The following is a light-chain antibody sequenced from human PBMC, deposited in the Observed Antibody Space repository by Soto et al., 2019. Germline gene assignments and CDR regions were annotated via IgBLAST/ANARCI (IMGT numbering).Light chain of an antibody. Sequence: DVVMTQSPLSQAVTPGEPASISCRSSQSLQHSNGNNYVDWYLQKPGQPPQLLIYVTSNRASGVPDRFSGTGAGTDFTLKISKVEAEAVGIYYCMHALKTPPTFGQGTKVDIK. CDR1: QSLQHSNGNNY. CDR2: VTS. CDR3: MHALKTPPT. V-gene: IGKV2-28*01. J-gene: IGKJ1*01.